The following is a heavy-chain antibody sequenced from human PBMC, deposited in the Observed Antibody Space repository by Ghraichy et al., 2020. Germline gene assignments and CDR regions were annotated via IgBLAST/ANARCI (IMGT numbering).Heavy chain of an antibody. CDR1: GFTFSDYG. Sequence: GGSLRLSCAVSGFTFSDYGMHWVRQAPGKGLEWVAVISDEGRHKDYAGSVMGRFTISRDNSKNMLYLQMNSLREEDTAVYYCAKDGVYSSNWSPHFDHWGQGTLGAVRS. V-gene: IGHV3-30*18. D-gene: IGHD6-13*01. CDR3: AKDGVYSSNWSPHFDH. CDR2: ISDEGRHK. J-gene: IGHJ4*02.